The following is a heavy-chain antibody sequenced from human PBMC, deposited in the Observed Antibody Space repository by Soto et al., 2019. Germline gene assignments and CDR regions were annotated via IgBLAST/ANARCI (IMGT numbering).Heavy chain of an antibody. Sequence: QVQLVESGGGVVQPGRSLRLSCAASGFTFSSYGMLWVRQAPGKGLEWVAVIWYDGSNKYYADSVKGRFTISRDNSKNTLYLQMNSLRAEDTAVYYCAREAGTTRYYGMDVWGQGTTVTVSS. CDR1: GFTFSSYG. CDR2: IWYDGSNK. D-gene: IGHD1-7*01. CDR3: AREAGTTRYYGMDV. V-gene: IGHV3-33*01. J-gene: IGHJ6*02.